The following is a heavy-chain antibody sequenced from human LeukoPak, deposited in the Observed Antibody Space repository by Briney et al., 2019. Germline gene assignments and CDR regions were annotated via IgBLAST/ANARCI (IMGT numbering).Heavy chain of an antibody. CDR2: ISSSGSTI. Sequence: GGSLRLSCAASGFTFSSNPMSWVRQAPGKGLEWVSYISSSGSTIYYADSVKGRFTISRDNAKNSLYLQMNSLRAEDTAVYYCARGPDPYYDFWSGYYTYYYYYYMDVWGKGTTVTVSS. V-gene: IGHV3-48*04. J-gene: IGHJ6*03. CDR1: GFTFSSNP. CDR3: ARGPDPYYDFWSGYYTYYYYYYMDV. D-gene: IGHD3-3*01.